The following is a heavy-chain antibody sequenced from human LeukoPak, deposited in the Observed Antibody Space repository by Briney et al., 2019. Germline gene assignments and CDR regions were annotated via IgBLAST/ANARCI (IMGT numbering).Heavy chain of an antibody. D-gene: IGHD6-13*01. CDR2: IYNSATT. J-gene: IGHJ5*02. V-gene: IGHV4-59*03. CDR3: TTTGGSRTDPVFDP. CDR1: GGSISAYY. Sequence: SETLSLTCTVSGGSISAYYWSWIRQPPGKELQWIGFIYNSATTRYNPSLRSRVTMSLDTSKNQFSLRLNSVTAADTAVYFCTTTGGSRTDPVFDPWGQGTLVTVSS.